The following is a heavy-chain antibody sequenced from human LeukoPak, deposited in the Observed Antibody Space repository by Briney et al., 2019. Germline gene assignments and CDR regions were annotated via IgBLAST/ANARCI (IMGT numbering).Heavy chain of an antibody. Sequence: PGGSLRLSCAASGFTFSFYAMTWVCRSPGKGLEWVSAISGGGGTTYYAELVKGRFTISRDNSKITLYLQMNSLRAEDTAVYYCAKFYDILTGYFDYWGQGTLVTVSS. CDR1: GFTFSFYA. D-gene: IGHD3-9*01. J-gene: IGHJ4*02. CDR2: ISGGGGTT. CDR3: AKFYDILTGYFDY. V-gene: IGHV3-23*01.